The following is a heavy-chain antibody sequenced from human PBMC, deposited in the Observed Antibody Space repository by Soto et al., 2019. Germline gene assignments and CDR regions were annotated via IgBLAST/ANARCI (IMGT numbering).Heavy chain of an antibody. CDR1: GDTFTSYD. V-gene: IGHV1-8*01. J-gene: IGHJ3*02. Sequence: ASVKVSCKASGDTFTSYDINWVRQAPGQGLEWMGWMNPNSGKTGYAQKFQGRVTMTRKTSICTADRELSSLRFEDLAVYYCARERVSAFDIWGQGTMVTVPS. D-gene: IGHD3-22*01. CDR2: MNPNSGKT. CDR3: ARERVSAFDI.